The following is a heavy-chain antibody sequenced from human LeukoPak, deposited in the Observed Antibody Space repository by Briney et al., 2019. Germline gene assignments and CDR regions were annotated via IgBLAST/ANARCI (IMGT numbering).Heavy chain of an antibody. CDR3: AKDRDCSSTSCSDPKYYYDSSGYPPAFDY. Sequence: PGGSLRLSCAASGFTFSSYSMNWVRQAPGKGLEWVSVIYSGGSTYYADSVKGRFTISRDNSKNTLYLQMNSLRAEDTAVYYCAKDRDCSSTSCSDPKYYYDSSGYPPAFDYWGQGTLVTVSS. V-gene: IGHV3-66*01. D-gene: IGHD3-22*01. CDR1: GFTFSSYS. J-gene: IGHJ4*02. CDR2: IYSGGST.